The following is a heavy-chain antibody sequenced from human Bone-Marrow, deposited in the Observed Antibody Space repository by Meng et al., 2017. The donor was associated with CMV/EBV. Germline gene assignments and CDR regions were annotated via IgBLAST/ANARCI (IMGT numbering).Heavy chain of an antibody. V-gene: IGHV3-7*01. Sequence: GESLKISCAASGFTFSSYWMSWVRQAPGKGLEWVANIKQDGNEKYYVDSVKGRFTISRDNAKNSLYLQMNSLRAEDTAVYYCAREGYCSGNTCYTRGTFDYWGQGTRVTVYS. CDR2: IKQDGNEK. D-gene: IGHD2-2*02. J-gene: IGHJ4*02. CDR3: AREGYCSGNTCYTRGTFDY. CDR1: GFTFSSYW.